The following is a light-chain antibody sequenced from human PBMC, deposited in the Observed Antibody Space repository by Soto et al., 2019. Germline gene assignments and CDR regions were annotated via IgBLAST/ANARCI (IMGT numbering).Light chain of an antibody. CDR1: QSIANN. CDR2: GAS. CDR3: QQYNDWPPWT. J-gene: IGKJ1*01. V-gene: IGKV3-15*01. Sequence: EIVMTQSPASLSASPGERITLSCKASQSIANNLAWHQQKPGQAPRLLMYGASTRAADIPARFGGSGSGTEFSLTISSLQSEDFAIYYCQQYNDWPPWTFGQGTKVEIK.